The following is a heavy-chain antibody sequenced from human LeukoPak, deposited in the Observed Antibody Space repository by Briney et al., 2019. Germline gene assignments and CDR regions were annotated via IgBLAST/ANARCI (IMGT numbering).Heavy chain of an antibody. CDR2: IYYTGST. Sequence: SETLSLTCSLSGGSISSSSYYWAWIRQPPGKGLEWIGSIYYTGSTYYNASLKSQVSISIDTSKNQFSLRLTSVTAADTAVYYCTRQTGSGLFILPGGQGTLVTVSS. D-gene: IGHD3/OR15-3a*01. CDR1: GGSISSSSYY. V-gene: IGHV4-39*01. J-gene: IGHJ4*02. CDR3: TRQTGSGLFILP.